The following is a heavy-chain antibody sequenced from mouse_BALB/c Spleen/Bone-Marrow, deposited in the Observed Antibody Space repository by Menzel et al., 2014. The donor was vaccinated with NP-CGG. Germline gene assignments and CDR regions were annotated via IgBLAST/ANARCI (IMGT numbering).Heavy chain of an antibody. J-gene: IGHJ4*01. Sequence: VKLVESGAELVRPGSSVKISCKASGYAFSSYWMNWVKQRPGQGLEWIGQIYPGDGDTNYNGKFKGKATLTADKSSSTAYMQLSSLTSEDSAVYFCARLDGYYPYYAMGYWGQGTSVTVSS. CDR3: ARLDGYYPYYAMGY. CDR2: IYPGDGDT. V-gene: IGHV1-80*01. CDR1: GYAFSSYW. D-gene: IGHD2-3*01.